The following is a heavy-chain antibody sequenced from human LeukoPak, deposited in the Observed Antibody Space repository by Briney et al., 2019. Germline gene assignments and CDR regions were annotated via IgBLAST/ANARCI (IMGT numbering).Heavy chain of an antibody. V-gene: IGHV1-18*01. CDR3: ARDYYETSGYKYDVFDI. J-gene: IGHJ3*02. Sequence: ASVKVSCKASDYTFASYGISWVRQAPGQGLEWMGWISNYNGGTNFAQKVQERVTPTTDTSTSTTYMELRSLGSDDTAVYYCARDYYETSGYKYDVFDIWGQGTMVTVSS. D-gene: IGHD3-16*01. CDR2: ISNYNGGT. CDR1: DYTFASYG.